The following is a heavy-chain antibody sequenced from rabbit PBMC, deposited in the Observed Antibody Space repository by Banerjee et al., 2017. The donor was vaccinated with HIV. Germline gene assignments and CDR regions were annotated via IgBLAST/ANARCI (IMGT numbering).Heavy chain of an antibody. CDR1: GSDFSSNA. D-gene: IGHD8-1*01. V-gene: IGHV1S45*01. Sequence: QEQLEESGGDLVKPEGSLTLTCKASGSDFSSNAMCWVRQAPGKGLEWIACIDTGSSGYTWYASWAKGRFTISKTSSTTVTLQMTSLTVADTATYFCARDDAYSSYFTGNYFVLWGQGTLVTVS. CDR2: IDTGSSGYT. CDR3: ARDDAYSSYFTGNYFVL. J-gene: IGHJ4*01.